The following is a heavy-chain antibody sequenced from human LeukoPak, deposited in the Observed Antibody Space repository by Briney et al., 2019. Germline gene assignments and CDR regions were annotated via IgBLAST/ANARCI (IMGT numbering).Heavy chain of an antibody. Sequence: SETLSLTCTVSGGSISSYYWSWIRQPAGKGLEWIGRIYTSGSTNYNPSLKSRVTMSVDTSKNQFSLKLSSVTAADTAVYYCARDSEPQYQFYYYYMDVWGKGTTVTVSS. J-gene: IGHJ6*03. CDR3: ARDSEPQYQFYYYYMDV. CDR1: GGSISSYY. CDR2: IYTSGST. D-gene: IGHD2/OR15-2a*01. V-gene: IGHV4-4*07.